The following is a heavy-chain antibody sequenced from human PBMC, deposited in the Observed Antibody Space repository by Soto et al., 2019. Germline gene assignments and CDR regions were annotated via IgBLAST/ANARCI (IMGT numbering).Heavy chain of an antibody. V-gene: IGHV4-39*01. J-gene: IGHJ4*01. CDR2: IYYSGST. CDR3: ARRKGRTYDYGSGRPEYYFDY. Sequence: SETLSLTCTVSGGSISSSSYYWGWIRQPPGKGLEWIGSIYYSGSTYYNPSLKSRVTISVDTSKNQFSLKLSSVTAADTAVYYRARRKGRTYDYGSGRPEYYFDYWGPGTLVTVSS. D-gene: IGHD3-10*01. CDR1: GGSISSSSYY.